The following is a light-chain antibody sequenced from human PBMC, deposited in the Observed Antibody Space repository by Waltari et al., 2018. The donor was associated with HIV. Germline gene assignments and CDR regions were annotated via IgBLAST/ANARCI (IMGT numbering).Light chain of an antibody. Sequence: SYELTQPLSVSVALGQAANITCLVDTIGRKNVHWYQQKPGQAPVVVIYRNKNRPSGIPERFSGSNSMNTATLTISGAQAGDEADYYCQIWDSSAVVFGGGTKLTVL. CDR3: QIWDSSAVV. CDR1: TIGRKN. CDR2: RNK. J-gene: IGLJ3*02. V-gene: IGLV3-9*01.